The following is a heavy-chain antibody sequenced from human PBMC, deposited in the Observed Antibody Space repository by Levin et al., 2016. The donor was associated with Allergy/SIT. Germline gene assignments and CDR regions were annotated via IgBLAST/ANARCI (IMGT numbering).Heavy chain of an antibody. CDR2: ISSNGVST. Sequence: GESLKISCSASGFTFNTYAMHWVRQAPGKGLEYVSTISSNGVSTYYADSLKGRFTISRDNSRNTLWLQVSSLRPEDTAVYYCVRADGYSGYDSKFDYWGQGTLVTVSS. D-gene: IGHD5-12*01. CDR3: VRADGYSGYDSKFDY. J-gene: IGHJ4*02. CDR1: GFTFNTYA. V-gene: IGHV3-64D*06.